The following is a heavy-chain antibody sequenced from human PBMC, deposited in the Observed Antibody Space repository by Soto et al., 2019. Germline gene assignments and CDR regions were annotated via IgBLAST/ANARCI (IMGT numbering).Heavy chain of an antibody. D-gene: IGHD2-2*01. J-gene: IGHJ6*02. Sequence: GGSLRLSCAASGFTFSDYYMSWIRQAPGKGLEWVSYISSSGSTIYYADSVKGRFTISRDNAKNSLYLQMNSLRAEDTAVYYCARDGGDWWVPAAMSGYYYYGMDVWGQGTTVTVSS. CDR3: ARDGGDWWVPAAMSGYYYYGMDV. V-gene: IGHV3-11*01. CDR2: ISSSGSTI. CDR1: GFTFSDYY.